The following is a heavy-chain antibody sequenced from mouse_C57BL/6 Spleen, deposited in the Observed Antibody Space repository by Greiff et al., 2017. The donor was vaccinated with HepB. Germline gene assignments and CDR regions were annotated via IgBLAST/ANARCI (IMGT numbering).Heavy chain of an antibody. CDR2: ISDGGSYT. J-gene: IGHJ1*03. CDR3: ARGYYGSSYGWYFDV. Sequence: EVKVEESGGGLVKPGGSLKLSCAASGFTFSSYAMSWVRQTPEKRLEWVATISDGGSYTYYPDNVKGRFTISRDNAKNNLYLQMSHLKSEDTAMYYCARGYYGSSYGWYFDVWGTGTTVTVSA. D-gene: IGHD1-1*01. CDR1: GFTFSSYA. V-gene: IGHV5-4*03.